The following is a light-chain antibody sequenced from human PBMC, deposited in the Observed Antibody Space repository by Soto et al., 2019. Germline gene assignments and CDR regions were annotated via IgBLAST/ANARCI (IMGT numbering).Light chain of an antibody. CDR2: KAS. CDR3: PQSCNTLSWT. V-gene: IGKV1-5*03. Sequence: DIQMTQSPSTLYGSVGDRVTITCRASQTISSWLALYQQKPGKAPKLLIYKASTLKSGVPSRFSGSGSGTELTLTISMLQHDDCATYYCPQSCNTLSWTFGQGTKVDIK. CDR1: QTISSW. J-gene: IGKJ1*01.